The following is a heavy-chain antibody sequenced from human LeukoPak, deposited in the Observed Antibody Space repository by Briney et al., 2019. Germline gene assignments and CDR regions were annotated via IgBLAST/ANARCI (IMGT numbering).Heavy chain of an antibody. CDR2: ISDSGTST. D-gene: IGHD2-15*01. Sequence: GGSPRLSCAASGFTFGSYALSWVRQAPGKGLEWVSVISDSGTSTFYADSVRGRFTISRDNSKNTLYLQMNSLRAEDTAVYYCATQFCSGGKCYLWSFDYWGQGTLVTVS. CDR3: ATQFCSGGKCYLWSFDY. J-gene: IGHJ4*02. V-gene: IGHV3-23*01. CDR1: GFTFGSYA.